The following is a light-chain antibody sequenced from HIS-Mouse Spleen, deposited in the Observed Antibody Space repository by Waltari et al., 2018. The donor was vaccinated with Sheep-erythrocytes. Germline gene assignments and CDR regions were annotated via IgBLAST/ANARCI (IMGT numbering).Light chain of an antibody. CDR3: QAWDSSTAWV. V-gene: IGLV3-1*01. CDR1: KLGEKY. Sequence: SYELTQPPSVSVSPGQTASITCSGDKLGEKYSCWYQQKPGQSPVLVIYQDSKRPSGIPERFSGSKSGNTATLTISGTQAMDEADYYCQAWDSSTAWVFGGGTKLTVL. CDR2: QDS. J-gene: IGLJ3*02.